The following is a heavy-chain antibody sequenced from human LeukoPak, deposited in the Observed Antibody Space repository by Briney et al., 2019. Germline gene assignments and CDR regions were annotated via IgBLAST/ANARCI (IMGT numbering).Heavy chain of an antibody. CDR1: SASLTSGHNY. V-gene: IGHV4-61*01. D-gene: IGHD2-15*01. CDR3: GRHECSGGSCSFDP. J-gene: IGHJ5*02. CDR2: IYYSGST. Sequence: PSETLSLTCTVSSASLTSGHNYWSWIRQPPGKGLEWIGYIYYSGSTNYNPSLKSRVTISVDTSKNQFSLKLTSVTAADTAVYYCGRHECSGGSCSFDPWGQGTLVTVSS.